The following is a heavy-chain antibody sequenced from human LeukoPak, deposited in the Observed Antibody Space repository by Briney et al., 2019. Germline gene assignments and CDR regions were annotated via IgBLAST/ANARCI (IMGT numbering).Heavy chain of an antibody. CDR3: TSHVVVVTAVHDY. J-gene: IGHJ4*02. Sequence: GGSLRLSCAASGFTFSGSAMHWVRQASGKGLEWVGRIRSKANSYATAYAASVKGRFTISRDDSKNTAYLQMNSLKTEDTAVYYCTSHVVVVTAVHDYWGQGTLVTVSS. CDR2: IRSKANSYAT. CDR1: GFTFSGSA. D-gene: IGHD2-21*02. V-gene: IGHV3-73*01.